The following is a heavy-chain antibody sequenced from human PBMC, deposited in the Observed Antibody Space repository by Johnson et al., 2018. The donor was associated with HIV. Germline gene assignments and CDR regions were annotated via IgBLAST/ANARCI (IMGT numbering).Heavy chain of an antibody. CDR2: IWYDGSNK. CDR1: GFTFSSYA. Sequence: QMQLVESGGGLVQPGGSLRLSCAASGFTFSSYAMSWVRQAPGKGLEWVAVIWYDGSNKYYADSVKGRFTISRDNSKNTLYLQMNSLRAEDTAVYYCASSRRGQQLVPLAFDIWGQGTMVTGSS. V-gene: IGHV3-30*14. J-gene: IGHJ3*02. D-gene: IGHD6-13*01. CDR3: ASSRRGQQLVPLAFDI.